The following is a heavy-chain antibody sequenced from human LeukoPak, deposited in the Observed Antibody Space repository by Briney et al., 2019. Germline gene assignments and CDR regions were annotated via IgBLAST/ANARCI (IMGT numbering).Heavy chain of an antibody. CDR3: AKTGSAPRVEYSGSYYAPAYYYYYMDV. J-gene: IGHJ6*03. D-gene: IGHD1-26*01. V-gene: IGHV3-30*02. CDR1: GFTFSSYG. CDR2: IRYDGSNK. Sequence: PGGSLRLSCASSGFTFSSYGMHWVRQAPGKGLEWVAFIRYDGSNKYYADSVKGRFTISRDNSKNTLYLQMNSLRAEDTAVYYCAKTGSAPRVEYSGSYYAPAYYYYYMDVWGKGTTVTVSS.